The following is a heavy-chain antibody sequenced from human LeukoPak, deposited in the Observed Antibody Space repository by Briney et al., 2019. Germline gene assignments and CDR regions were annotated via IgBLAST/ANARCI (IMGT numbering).Heavy chain of an antibody. CDR3: ARDRGRGGNSYFDH. J-gene: IGHJ4*02. V-gene: IGHV4-4*07. CDR2: VFSSGTT. CDR1: GGSISNYH. Sequence: KASETLSLTCAVSGGSISNYHWSWIRQPAGKGLEYIGRVFSSGTTNYNPSLMSRVTMSVDTSKNQFALNLSSVTAADTAVYYCARDRGRGGNSYFDHWGQGTLVTVSS. D-gene: IGHD4-23*01.